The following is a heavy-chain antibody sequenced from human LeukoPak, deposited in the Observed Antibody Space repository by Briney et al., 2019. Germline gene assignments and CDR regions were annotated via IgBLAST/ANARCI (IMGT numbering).Heavy chain of an antibody. CDR2: ISEDGDT. V-gene: IGHV3-43*02. CDR1: GFTFGDFA. Sequence: GGSLRLSCAASGFTFGDFAMHWVRHAPGKGLEWVSLISEDGDTYYGDSVKGRFTVSRDNSKNSLYLQMNSLRTEDTGLYYCARVRTAMEIGAYWGQGTLVTVSS. J-gene: IGHJ4*02. CDR3: ARVRTAMEIGAY. D-gene: IGHD5-18*01.